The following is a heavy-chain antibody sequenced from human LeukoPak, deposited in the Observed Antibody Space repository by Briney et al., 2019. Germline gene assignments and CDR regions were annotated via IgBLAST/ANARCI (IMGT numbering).Heavy chain of an antibody. D-gene: IGHD6-13*01. CDR3: ARELRTPGIAAALRH. J-gene: IGHJ1*01. V-gene: IGHV1-2*02. CDR2: INPNSGGT. Sequence: ASVKVSCKASGYTFTGYYMHWVRQAPGQGLEWMGWINPNSGGTNYAQKFQGRVTMTRDTSISTAYMELSRLRSDDTAVYYCARELRTPGIAAALRHWGQGTLVTVSS. CDR1: GYTFTGYY.